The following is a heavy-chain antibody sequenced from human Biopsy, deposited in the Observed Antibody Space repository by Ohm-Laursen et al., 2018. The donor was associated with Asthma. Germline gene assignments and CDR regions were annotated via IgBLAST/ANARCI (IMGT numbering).Heavy chain of an antibody. D-gene: IGHD4-17*01. V-gene: IGHV4-30-2*05. CDR2: MYHSGRT. J-gene: IGHJ5*02. Sequence: SQTLSLTCAVSGGSVSSGNNSWTWIRQPPGKGLEWIGYMYHSGRTYYNPSLKSRVSISLDTSKNQFSLSLTSVTAADTAVYYCARTTYGDDGFDPWGQGTQVTVSS. CDR1: GGSVSSGNNS. CDR3: ARTTYGDDGFDP.